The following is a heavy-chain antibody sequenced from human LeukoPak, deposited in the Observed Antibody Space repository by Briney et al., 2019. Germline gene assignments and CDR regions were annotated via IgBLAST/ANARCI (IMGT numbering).Heavy chain of an antibody. V-gene: IGHV3-30*03. CDR2: ISYDGSNK. CDR1: GFTFSSYG. CDR3: ASHSSSWFPGYFQY. Sequence: GSLRLSCAASGFTFSSYGMHWVRQAPGKGLEWVAVISYDGSNKYYADSVKGRFTISRDNFKNTLYLQMTSLRAEDTALYYCASHSSSWFPGYFQYWGQGTLVTVSS. D-gene: IGHD6-13*01. J-gene: IGHJ1*01.